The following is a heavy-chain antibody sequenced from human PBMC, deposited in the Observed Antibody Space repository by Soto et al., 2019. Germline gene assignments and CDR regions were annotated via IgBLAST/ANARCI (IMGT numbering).Heavy chain of an antibody. V-gene: IGHV3-48*04. J-gene: IGHJ4*02. Sequence: EVQLVESGGGLVQPGGSLRLSCVASGFSFSSYSMVWVRQAPGKGLEWISYICVTSTPIYYADSVKGRFTVSRDNTQNSLVLLMNSLRAEDTAIYYCARDADWAFGYWGQGTLVTVPS. CDR1: GFSFSSYS. D-gene: IGHD3-9*01. CDR3: ARDADWAFGY. CDR2: ICVTSTPI.